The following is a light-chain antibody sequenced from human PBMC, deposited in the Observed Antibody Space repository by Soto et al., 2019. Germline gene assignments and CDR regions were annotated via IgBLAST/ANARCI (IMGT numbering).Light chain of an antibody. Sequence: EIVMTQSPATLSVSPGGRATLSCSASQSVSSSYLAWYQHKPGQAPRLLFYGASTRATGIPDRFGVSGSGTDFTLTISRLEPEDFAVYYCHQYGSLPWTFGQGTKVDIK. V-gene: IGKV3-20*01. J-gene: IGKJ1*01. CDR2: GAS. CDR1: QSVSSSY. CDR3: HQYGSLPWT.